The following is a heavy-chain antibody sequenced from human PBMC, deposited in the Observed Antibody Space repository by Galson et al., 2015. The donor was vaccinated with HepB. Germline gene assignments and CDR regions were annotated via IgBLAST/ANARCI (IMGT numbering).Heavy chain of an antibody. J-gene: IGHJ3*02. CDR1: GFTFSSYG. D-gene: IGHD3-3*01. CDR2: IRYDGSNK. CDR3: ARIHSNLILRAPGVGDAFDI. V-gene: IGHV3-33*01. Sequence: SLRLSCAASGFTFSSYGMHWVRQAPGEGLEWVAVIRYDGSNKYYADSVKGRFTISRDNSKNTLYLQMNSLRAEDTAVYYCARIHSNLILRAPGVGDAFDIWGQGTMVTVSS.